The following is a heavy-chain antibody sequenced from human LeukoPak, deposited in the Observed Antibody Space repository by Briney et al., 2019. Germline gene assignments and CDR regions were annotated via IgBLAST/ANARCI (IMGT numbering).Heavy chain of an antibody. CDR2: ISYDGSNK. D-gene: IGHD6-13*01. CDR3: ARDRVSSSYRDYGMDV. CDR1: GITFSSYA. J-gene: IGHJ6*02. Sequence: PGGSLRLSCAASGITFSSYAMHWVRQAPGKGLEWVAVISYDGSNKYYADSVKGRFTISRDNSKNTLYLQMNSLRAEDTAVYYCARDRVSSSYRDYGMDVWGQGTTVTVSS. V-gene: IGHV3-30*04.